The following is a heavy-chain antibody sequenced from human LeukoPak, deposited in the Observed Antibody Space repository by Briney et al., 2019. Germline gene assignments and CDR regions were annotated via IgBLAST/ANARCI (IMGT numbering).Heavy chain of an antibody. Sequence: GGSRRLSCAASGFTISGYWMSWVRQSPGKGLEWVSSISGAGGTTYYTDSVKGRFTISRDNSKNTVYLQMNSLRAEDTAVYYCARALWFGETFPAYWGQGTLVTVSS. CDR1: GFTISGYW. V-gene: IGHV3-23*01. CDR2: ISGAGGTT. CDR3: ARALWFGETFPAY. J-gene: IGHJ4*02. D-gene: IGHD3-10*01.